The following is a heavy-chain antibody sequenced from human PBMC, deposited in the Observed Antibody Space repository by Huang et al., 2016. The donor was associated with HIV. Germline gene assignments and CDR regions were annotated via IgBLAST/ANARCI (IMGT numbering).Heavy chain of an antibody. Sequence: QVQLVQSGAEVRKPGASVKVSCEASGYSFASYDINWVRQATGQGLEWMGWSNPNRGNTGYAQKFQGRVNMTRNTSISTAYMELSSLRSEDTAKYFCVRGWYIAALPYFDYWGQGTLVTVSS. CDR3: VRGWYIAALPYFDY. J-gene: IGHJ4*02. CDR2: SNPNRGNT. CDR1: GYSFASYD. D-gene: IGHD6-6*01. V-gene: IGHV1-8*01.